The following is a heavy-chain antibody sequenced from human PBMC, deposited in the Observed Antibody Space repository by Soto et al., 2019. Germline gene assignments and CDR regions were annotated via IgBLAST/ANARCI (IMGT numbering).Heavy chain of an antibody. D-gene: IGHD1-26*01. CDR3: AKDRDPVGHYYYGMDV. CDR2: ISYDGSNK. CDR1: GFTFSSYG. J-gene: IGHJ6*02. V-gene: IGHV3-30*18. Sequence: GGSLRLSCAASGFTFSSYGMHWVRQAPGKGLEWVAVISYDGSNKYYADSVKGRFTISRDNSKNTLYLQMNSLRAEDTAVYYCAKDRDPVGHYYYGMDVWGQGTTVTVSS.